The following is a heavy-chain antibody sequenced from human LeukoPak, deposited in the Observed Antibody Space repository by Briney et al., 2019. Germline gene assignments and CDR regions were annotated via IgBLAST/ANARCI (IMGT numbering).Heavy chain of an antibody. D-gene: IGHD6-6*01. CDR1: GYAFTTYG. CDR2: ISAYNGNT. Sequence: ASVKVSCKASGYAFTTYGISWVRQAPGQGLEWMGWISAYNGNTNYAQKLQGRVTMTTDTSTSTAYMELRSLRSDDTAVYYCASSRIAARTLDYWGQGTLVTVSS. CDR3: ASSRIAARTLDY. J-gene: IGHJ4*02. V-gene: IGHV1-18*01.